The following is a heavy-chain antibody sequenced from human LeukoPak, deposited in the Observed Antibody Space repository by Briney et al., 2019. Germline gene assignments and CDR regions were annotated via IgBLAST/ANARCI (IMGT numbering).Heavy chain of an antibody. D-gene: IGHD3-10*01. Sequence: SETLSLTCTVSGASISSGDYYWSWIRQPPGKGLEWIGYIYYSESTYYNPSLESRVAISVDTSQNQFSLKLSSVTAADTAVYYCARAPSGYYGSGSYYGRYYFDYWGQGTLVTVSS. CDR3: ARAPSGYYGSGSYYGRYYFDY. CDR2: IYYSEST. V-gene: IGHV4-30-4*01. CDR1: GASISSGDYY. J-gene: IGHJ4*02.